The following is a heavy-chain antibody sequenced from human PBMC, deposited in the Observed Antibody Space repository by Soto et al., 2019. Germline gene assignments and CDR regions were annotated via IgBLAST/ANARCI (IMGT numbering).Heavy chain of an antibody. CDR3: ARYRFGPPTDPFDI. Sequence: SETLSLTCSVSGGSISSYYWSWIRQPPGKELEWIGDISSSGSTNYNPSLKSRVAISVDTSKNQFSLRLSSVTAADSAVYYCARYRFGPPTDPFDIWGQGTVVTVSS. CDR1: GGSISSYY. J-gene: IGHJ3*02. D-gene: IGHD5-18*01. CDR2: ISSSGST. V-gene: IGHV4-59*08.